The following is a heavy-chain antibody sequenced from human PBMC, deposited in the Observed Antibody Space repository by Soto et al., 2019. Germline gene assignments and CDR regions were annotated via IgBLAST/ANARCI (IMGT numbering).Heavy chain of an antibody. D-gene: IGHD4-17*01. V-gene: IGHV3-23*01. CDR2: INGLGDSI. CDR1: GFTFSSDA. J-gene: IGHJ4*02. CDR3: ARGGYGDYVFDS. Sequence: GGSLRLSCAASGFTFSSDAMGWVRQAPGKGLEWVSTINGLGDSIYYADSVKGRFTISRDISKNTLYLQMNSVRAEDTAVYYCARGGYGDYVFDSWGQGTLVTVSS.